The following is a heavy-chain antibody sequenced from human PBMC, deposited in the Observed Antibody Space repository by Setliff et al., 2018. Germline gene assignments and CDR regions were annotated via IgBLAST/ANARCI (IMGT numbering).Heavy chain of an antibody. D-gene: IGHD3-16*02. V-gene: IGHV1-46*01. CDR3: ARASTSIDPYDFDY. Sequence: ASVKVSCKASGFTFINYYMHWLRQAPGQGLEWLGIISPGGGATTYAQKFRGRVILARDTSTSTVYMELGALKSDDTAVYYCARASTSIDPYDFDYWGQGTLVTVSS. CDR1: GFTFINYY. CDR2: ISPGGGAT. J-gene: IGHJ4*02.